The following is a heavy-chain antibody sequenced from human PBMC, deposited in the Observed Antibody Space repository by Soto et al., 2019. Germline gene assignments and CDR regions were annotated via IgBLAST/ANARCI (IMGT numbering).Heavy chain of an antibody. Sequence: SVKVSCKASGGTFSSYAISWVRQAPGQGLEWMGGIIPIFGTANYAQKFQSRVTITADKSTSTAYMELSSLRSEDTAVYYCARDRASYDFWSGPYYGMDVWGQGTTVTVSS. J-gene: IGHJ6*02. D-gene: IGHD3-3*01. CDR3: ARDRASYDFWSGPYYGMDV. CDR1: GGTFSSYA. V-gene: IGHV1-69*06. CDR2: IIPIFGTA.